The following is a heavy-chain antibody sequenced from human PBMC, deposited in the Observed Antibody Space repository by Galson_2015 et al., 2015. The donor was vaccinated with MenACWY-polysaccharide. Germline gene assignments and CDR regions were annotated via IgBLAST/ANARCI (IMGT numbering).Heavy chain of an antibody. Sequence: TLSLTCSVSGGSISTGSSYWSWIRQPAGKGLEWIGRIHSRGSTDYSPSLKSRVTISTDTSRNQLSLKLSSVTAADTAVYYCARSLGYSDSAFDNGRDVDRRFDPWGKGTLVTVSS. V-gene: IGHV4-61*02. CDR3: ARSLGYSDSAFDNGRDVDRRFDP. CDR2: IHSRGST. D-gene: IGHD5-12*01. J-gene: IGHJ5*02. CDR1: GGSISTGSSY.